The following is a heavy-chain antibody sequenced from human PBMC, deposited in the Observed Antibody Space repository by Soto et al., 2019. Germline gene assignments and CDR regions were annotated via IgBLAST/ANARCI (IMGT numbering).Heavy chain of an antibody. CDR3: TTPIEYLHTGWGFDP. CDR2: IKSKTDGGTT. CDR1: GFTFSNAW. D-gene: IGHD7-27*01. J-gene: IGHJ5*02. V-gene: IGHV3-15*07. Sequence: GGSLRLSCAASGFTFSNAWMNWVRQAPGKGLEWVGRIKSKTDGGTTDYAAPVKGRFTISRDDSKNTLYLQMNSLKTEDTAVYYCTTPIEYLHTGWGFDPWGQGTLVTVSS.